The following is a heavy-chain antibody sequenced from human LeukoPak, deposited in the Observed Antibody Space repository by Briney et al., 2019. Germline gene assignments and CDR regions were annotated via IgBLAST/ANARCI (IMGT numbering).Heavy chain of an antibody. CDR2: ISGSGGST. J-gene: IGHJ6*02. CDR1: GFTCSSYA. D-gene: IGHD6-13*01. CDR3: AKDGSSWHYYYYYYGMDV. Sequence: GGSLRLSCAASGFTCSSYAMSWVRQAPGKGLEWVSAISGSGGSTYYADSVKGRFTISRDNSKNTLYLQMNSLRAEDTAVYYCAKDGSSWHYYYYYYGMDVWGQGTTVTVSS. V-gene: IGHV3-23*01.